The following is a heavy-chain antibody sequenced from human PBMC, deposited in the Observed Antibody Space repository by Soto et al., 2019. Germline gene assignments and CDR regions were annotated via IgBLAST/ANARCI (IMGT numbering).Heavy chain of an antibody. J-gene: IGHJ4*02. Sequence: CLRLSCASSICTFSSYAMHWVRQAPGKGLEWVAVISYDGNNKYYADSVKGRFTISRGNSKNTLYLQMNSLRTEDTAVYYCASRYPPDYWGQGTLVTVSS. CDR1: ICTFSSYA. V-gene: IGHV3-30-3*01. CDR2: ISYDGNNK. CDR3: ASRYPPDY. D-gene: IGHD1-1*01.